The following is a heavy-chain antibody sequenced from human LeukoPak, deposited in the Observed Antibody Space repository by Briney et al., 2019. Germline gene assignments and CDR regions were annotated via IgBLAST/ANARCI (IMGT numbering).Heavy chain of an antibody. Sequence: GPALFNPSPALTLTCTVSGFSLSTYGMRVTWIRQPPVKALGWLAPNDWDDDKFYTTSLKTRLTISKDTSKNQVVLTMTNMDPVDTATYYCARIIAHPPFYMDVWGKGTTVTVSS. CDR1: GFSLSTYGMR. CDR2: NDWDDDK. CDR3: ARIIAHPPFYMDV. D-gene: IGHD3-16*02. J-gene: IGHJ6*03. V-gene: IGHV2-70*04.